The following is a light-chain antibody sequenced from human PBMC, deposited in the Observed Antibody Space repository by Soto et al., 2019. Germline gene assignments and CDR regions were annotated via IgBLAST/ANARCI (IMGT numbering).Light chain of an antibody. V-gene: IGLV2-14*01. CDR1: SSEIGGYIF. CDR3: VSYTARSSYV. Sequence: QSVLTQPASVSGSPGQSITVSCTGTSSEIGGYIFVSWYQQHPGKAPKLMIYDINNRPSGVSKRFSGSKSGNTASLTISGLQAEDEADYYCVSYTARSSYVFGTGTKVIVL. CDR2: DIN. J-gene: IGLJ1*01.